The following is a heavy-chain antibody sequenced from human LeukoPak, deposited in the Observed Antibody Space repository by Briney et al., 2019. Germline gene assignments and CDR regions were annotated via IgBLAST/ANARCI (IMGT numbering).Heavy chain of an antibody. CDR3: ARDRLWEVGATPYFAY. Sequence: GGSLRLSCAASGFTFSDYYMSCIRQAPGKGLEWVSYIRSTRSDKKYADSVEGRFTISRDNAKNSLYLKMNSLRAEDTAEYYCARDRLWEVGATPYFAYWGQGTLVTVSS. CDR2: IRSTRSDK. D-gene: IGHD1-26*01. CDR1: GFTFSDYY. V-gene: IGHV3-11*05. J-gene: IGHJ4*02.